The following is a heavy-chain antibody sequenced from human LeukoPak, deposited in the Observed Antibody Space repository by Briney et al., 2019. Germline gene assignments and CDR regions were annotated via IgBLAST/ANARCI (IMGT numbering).Heavy chain of an antibody. V-gene: IGHV1-24*01. Sequence: ASVKVSCKVSGYTLTELSMHWVRQAPGKGLEWMGGFDPEDGETIYAQKFQGRVTMTEDTSTDTAYMELSSLRSEDTAVYYCARTTRKGLRQYYYYYYYMDVWGKGTTVTVSS. J-gene: IGHJ6*03. CDR1: GYTLTELS. D-gene: IGHD1-1*01. CDR3: ARTTRKGLRQYYYYYYYMDV. CDR2: FDPEDGET.